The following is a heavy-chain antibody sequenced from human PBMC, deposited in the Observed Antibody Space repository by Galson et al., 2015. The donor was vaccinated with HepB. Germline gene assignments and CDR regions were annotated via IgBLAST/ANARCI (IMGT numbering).Heavy chain of an antibody. Sequence: SVKVSCKASGYTFTTYGFMWVRQAPGQGLEWLGWISTYNGNSNNGQTVQGRITMTIDASTTTAYMELRSLRSDDTAVYFCARDGRGISVALGYYYAMEVWGQGTTVTVSS. CDR1: GYTFTTYG. CDR3: ARDGRGISVALGYYYAMEV. CDR2: ISTYNGNS. D-gene: IGHD6-19*01. V-gene: IGHV1-18*01. J-gene: IGHJ6*02.